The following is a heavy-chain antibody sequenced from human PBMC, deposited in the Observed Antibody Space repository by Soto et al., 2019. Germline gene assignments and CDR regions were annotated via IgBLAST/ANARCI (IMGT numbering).Heavy chain of an antibody. Sequence: EVQLLESGGGLVRPGGSLRLSCTASGFSFSSYALSWVRQAPGKGLEWVSTISGSDGKTYYADSVKGRFSISRDTSKTTLYREMTSLRVEDTAVYYCARWSFRDYWGQGTRVTVS. J-gene: IGHJ4*02. CDR2: ISGSDGKT. V-gene: IGHV3-23*01. CDR1: GFSFSSYA. CDR3: ARWSFRDY. D-gene: IGHD1-26*01.